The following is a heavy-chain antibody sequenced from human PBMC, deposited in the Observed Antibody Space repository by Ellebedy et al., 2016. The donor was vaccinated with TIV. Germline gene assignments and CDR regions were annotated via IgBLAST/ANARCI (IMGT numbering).Heavy chain of an antibody. CDR2: INSNSNNI. J-gene: IGHJ4*02. D-gene: IGHD4-23*01. CDR1: GFTFRSYS. CDR3: ARGYGGNRGFDY. Sequence: GESLKISCAASGFTFRSYSMNWVRQAPGKGLEWVSYINSNSNNIYYADSVKGRSTISRDNAKNSLYLQMNSLRDEDTAVYYCARGYGGNRGFDYWGQGTLVTVSS. V-gene: IGHV3-48*02.